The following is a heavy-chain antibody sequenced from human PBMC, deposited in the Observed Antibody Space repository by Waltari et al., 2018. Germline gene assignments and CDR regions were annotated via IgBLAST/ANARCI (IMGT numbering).Heavy chain of an antibody. CDR2: MNPNSGNT. Sequence: QVQLVQSGAEVKKPGASVKVSCKASGYTFTSYDIHWVRQAPGKGLEWMGWMNPNSGNTGYAQKFQGRVTMTRNTSISTAYMELSSLRSEDTAVYYCARAPVRKWERLNRYYFDYWGQGTLVTVSS. D-gene: IGHD1-26*01. V-gene: IGHV1-8*02. J-gene: IGHJ4*02. CDR3: ARAPVRKWERLNRYYFDY. CDR1: GYTFTSYD.